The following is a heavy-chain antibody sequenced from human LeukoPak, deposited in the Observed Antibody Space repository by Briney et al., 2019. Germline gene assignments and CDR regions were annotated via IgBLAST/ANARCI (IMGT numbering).Heavy chain of an antibody. J-gene: IGHJ4*02. CDR1: GGTFSSYA. CDR3: ARAKLNWNYAGY. D-gene: IGHD1-1*01. CDR2: INPSGGST. V-gene: IGHV1-46*01. Sequence: ASVKVSCKASGGTFSSYAISWVRQAPGQGLEWMGIINPSGGSTSYAQKFQGRVTMTRDTSTSTVYMELSSLRSEDTAVYYCARAKLNWNYAGYWGQGTLVTVSS.